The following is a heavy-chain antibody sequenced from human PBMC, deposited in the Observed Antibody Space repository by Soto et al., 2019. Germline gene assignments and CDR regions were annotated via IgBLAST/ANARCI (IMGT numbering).Heavy chain of an antibody. D-gene: IGHD2-2*01. CDR2: ISSSGSTI. Sequence: AGGSLRLSCAASGFTFSDYYMSWIRQAPGKGLEWVSYISSSGSTIYYADSVKGRFTISRDNAKISLYLQMNSLRAEDTAVYYCARDQVSGVVVPAATKYNWFDPWGQGTLVTVSS. CDR3: ARDQVSGVVVPAATKYNWFDP. V-gene: IGHV3-11*01. J-gene: IGHJ5*02. CDR1: GFTFSDYY.